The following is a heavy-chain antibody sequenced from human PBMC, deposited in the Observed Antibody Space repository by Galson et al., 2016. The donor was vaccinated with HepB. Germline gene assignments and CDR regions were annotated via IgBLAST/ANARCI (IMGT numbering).Heavy chain of an antibody. CDR2: ISPYNGNT. CDR3: ARDSGTWYYYGSGSYYPFDY. V-gene: IGHV1-18*01. CDR1: GYTFTNYG. D-gene: IGHD3-10*01. J-gene: IGHJ4*02. Sequence: SVKVSCKASGYTFTNYGITWVRQAPGQGLEWMGWISPYNGNTNYAQKLQGRVTMTTDTSTNTAYMELRSLRSDDTAVYYCARDSGTWYYYGSGSYYPFDYWGQGTLVTVSS.